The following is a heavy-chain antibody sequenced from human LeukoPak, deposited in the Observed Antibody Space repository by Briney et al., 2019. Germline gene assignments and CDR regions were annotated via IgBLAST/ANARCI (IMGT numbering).Heavy chain of an antibody. V-gene: IGHV4-34*01. J-gene: IGHJ4*02. CDR2: INHSGRT. Sequence: SETLSLTCAVYGGSFSGYYWSWIRQPPGKGLEWIGEINHSGRTNYNPSLKSRVTISVDTSKTQFSLKLSSVTAADTAVYYCARGSSRYYYDSSGHSYWGQGTLVTVSS. CDR3: ARGSSRYYYDSSGHSY. D-gene: IGHD3-22*01. CDR1: GGSFSGYY.